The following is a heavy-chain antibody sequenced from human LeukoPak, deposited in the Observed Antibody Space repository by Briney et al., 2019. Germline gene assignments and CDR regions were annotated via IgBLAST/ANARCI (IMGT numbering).Heavy chain of an antibody. Sequence: GESLKISCKGSGYSFTSYWIGWVRQMPGKGLEWMVSIYPGDSDTRYSPSFQGQVTISADKSISPAYLQWSSLTASDTAMYYCAVMGAYDSSAENERPIDYWGQGTLVTVSS. D-gene: IGHD3-22*01. J-gene: IGHJ4*02. CDR2: IYPGDSDT. CDR3: AVMGAYDSSAENERPIDY. CDR1: GYSFTSYW. V-gene: IGHV5-51*01.